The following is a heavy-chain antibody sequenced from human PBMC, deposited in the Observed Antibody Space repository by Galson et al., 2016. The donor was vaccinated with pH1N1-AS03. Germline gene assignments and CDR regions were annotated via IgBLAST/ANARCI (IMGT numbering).Heavy chain of an antibody. V-gene: IGHV1-3*01. CDR3: AEGGTLSSSGWYGRFDY. D-gene: IGHD6-19*01. CDR1: GYSFINYA. J-gene: IGHJ4*02. Sequence: SVKVSCKASGYSFINYAIHWVRQAPGQRLEWMGWLNSTSGDTEYSQKFQGRVTITRDTSASTASMELSSLRSEDTAVYYCAEGGTLSSSGWYGRFDYWGQGTLVTVSS. CDR2: LNSTSGDT.